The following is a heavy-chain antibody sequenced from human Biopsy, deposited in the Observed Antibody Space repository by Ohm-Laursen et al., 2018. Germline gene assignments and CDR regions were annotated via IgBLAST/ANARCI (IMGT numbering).Heavy chain of an antibody. Sequence: ASVKVSCKTSGYNFISYSINWVRQAPGQGLEWMGWIRPLNGDTKYGQKLQDRVTMTTDTSTSTVYMELTSLRSDDTAVYYCARGEVTFGELIVSLDSWGQGTLVTVSS. CDR1: GYNFISYS. V-gene: IGHV1-18*01. J-gene: IGHJ4*02. CDR3: ARGEVTFGELIVSLDS. D-gene: IGHD3-16*02. CDR2: IRPLNGDT.